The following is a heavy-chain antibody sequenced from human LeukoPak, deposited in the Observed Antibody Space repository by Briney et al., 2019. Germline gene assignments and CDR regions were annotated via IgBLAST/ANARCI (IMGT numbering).Heavy chain of an antibody. J-gene: IGHJ4*02. V-gene: IGHV4-34*01. CDR3: ARDVGATPGYFDY. CDR2: INHSGST. D-gene: IGHD1-26*01. CDR1: GGSFSGYY. Sequence: PSETLSLTCAVYGGSFSGYYWSWIRQPPGKGLEWIGEINHSGSTNHNPSLKSRVTISVDTSKNQFSLKLSSVTAADTAVYYCARDVGATPGYFDYWGQGTLVTVSS.